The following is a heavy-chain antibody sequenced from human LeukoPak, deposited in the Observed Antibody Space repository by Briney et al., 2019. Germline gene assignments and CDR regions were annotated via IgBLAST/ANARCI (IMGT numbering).Heavy chain of an antibody. V-gene: IGHV4-4*07. CDR3: ARDRYYDSSGYLPFDY. D-gene: IGHD3-22*01. J-gene: IGHJ4*02. CDR1: GGSTSSYY. Sequence: PSETLSLTCTVSGGSTSSYYWSWIRQPAGKGLEWIGRIYTSGSTNYNPSLKSRVTMSVDTSKNQFSLKLSSVTAADTAVYYCARDRYYDSSGYLPFDYWGQGTLVTVSS. CDR2: IYTSGST.